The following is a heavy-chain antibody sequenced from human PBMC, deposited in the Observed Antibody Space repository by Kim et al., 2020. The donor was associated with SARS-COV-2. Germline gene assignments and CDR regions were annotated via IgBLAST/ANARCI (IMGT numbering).Heavy chain of an antibody. Sequence: GGSLRLSCAASGFTFSSYAMHWVRQAPGKGLEWVAVISYDGSNKYYVDSVKGRFTISRDNSKNTLYLQMNSLRAEDTAVYYCARAVAGSYYYGMDFWGQG. D-gene: IGHD6-19*01. CDR1: GFTFSSYA. V-gene: IGHV3-30*04. CDR3: ARAVAGSYYYGMDF. J-gene: IGHJ6*02. CDR2: ISYDGSNK.